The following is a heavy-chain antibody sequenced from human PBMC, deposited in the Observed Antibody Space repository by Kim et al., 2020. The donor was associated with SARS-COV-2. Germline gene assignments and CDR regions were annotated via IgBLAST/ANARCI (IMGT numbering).Heavy chain of an antibody. D-gene: IGHD3-10*01. V-gene: IGHV3-66*01. J-gene: IGHJ4*02. CDR2: GST. Sequence: GSTYYTDSVKGRFTISRDNSKNTLYLQMNSLRAEDTAVYDCARGVIQVDYWGQGTLVTVSS. CDR3: ARGVIQVDY.